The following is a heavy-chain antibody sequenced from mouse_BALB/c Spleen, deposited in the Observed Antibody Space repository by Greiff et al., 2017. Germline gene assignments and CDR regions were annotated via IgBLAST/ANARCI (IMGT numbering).Heavy chain of an antibody. CDR3: TSNYQDYGSSYWFAY. V-gene: IGHV1-5*01. CDR1: GYTFTSYR. Sequence: VQLQQSGTVLARPGASVKMSCKASGYTFTSYRMHWVKQRPGQGLEWIGAIYPGNSDTSYNQKFKGKAKLTAVTSTSTAYMELSSLTNEDSAVYYCTSNYQDYGSSYWFAYWGQGTLVTVSA. J-gene: IGHJ3*01. CDR2: IYPGNSDT. D-gene: IGHD1-1*01.